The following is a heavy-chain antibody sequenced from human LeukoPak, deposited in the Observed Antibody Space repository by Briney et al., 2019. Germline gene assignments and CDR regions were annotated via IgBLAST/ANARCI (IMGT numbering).Heavy chain of an antibody. CDR1: GFTFNTYA. Sequence: PGRSLRLSCAASGFTFNTYAMHWVRQAPGKGLEYVATISSDGGSTYYASSVKGRFTISRHNSRNTLYLQIGSLRAEDMAVYYCARGGGSSWHAIDYWGQGTLVTVSS. CDR2: ISSDGGST. D-gene: IGHD6-13*01. V-gene: IGHV3-64*01. CDR3: ARGGGSSWHAIDY. J-gene: IGHJ4*02.